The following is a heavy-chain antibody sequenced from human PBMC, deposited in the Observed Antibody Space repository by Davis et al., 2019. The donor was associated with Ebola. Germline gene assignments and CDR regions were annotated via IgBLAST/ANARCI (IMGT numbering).Heavy chain of an antibody. CDR3: AREGIVGATPPGY. V-gene: IGHV3-73*01. CDR2: IRSKANSYAT. D-gene: IGHD1-26*01. Sequence: GESLKISCAASGFTFSGSAMHWVRQASGKGLEWVGRIRSKANSYATAYAASVKGRFTISRDDSKNTAYLQMNSLRDEDTAVYYCAREGIVGATPPGYWGQGTLVTVSS. CDR1: GFTFSGSA. J-gene: IGHJ4*02.